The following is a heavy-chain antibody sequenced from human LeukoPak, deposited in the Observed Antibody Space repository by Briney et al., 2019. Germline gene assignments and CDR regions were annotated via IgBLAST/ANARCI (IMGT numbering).Heavy chain of an antibody. Sequence: PSETLSLTCTVSGGSISSYYWSWIRQPAGKGLEWIGRIYTSGSTNYNPPLKSRVTMSVDTSKNQFSLKLSSVTAADTAVYYCARASGSRGYSYGPFDYWGQGTLVTVSS. CDR1: GGSISSYY. D-gene: IGHD5-18*01. J-gene: IGHJ4*02. CDR2: IYTSGST. CDR3: ARASGSRGYSYGPFDY. V-gene: IGHV4-4*07.